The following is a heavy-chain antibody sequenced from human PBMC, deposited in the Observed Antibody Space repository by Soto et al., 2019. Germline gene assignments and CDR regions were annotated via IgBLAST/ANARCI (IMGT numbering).Heavy chain of an antibody. D-gene: IGHD6-6*01. Sequence: QVQLVQSGAEVKKPGSSVKVSCKASGGTFSSYAISWVRQAPGQGLEWMGGFIPIFGTANYAQKFQGRVTITADESTSTAYMELSSLRSEDTAVYYCAGFEYSSSGYYYYGMDVWGQGTTVTVSS. J-gene: IGHJ6*02. CDR3: AGFEYSSSGYYYYGMDV. CDR2: FIPIFGTA. CDR1: GGTFSSYA. V-gene: IGHV1-69*01.